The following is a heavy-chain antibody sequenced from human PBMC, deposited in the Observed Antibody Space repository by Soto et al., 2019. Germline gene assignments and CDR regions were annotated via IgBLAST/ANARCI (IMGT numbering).Heavy chain of an antibody. CDR3: ARDLSETATISHYYGMDV. V-gene: IGHV3-21*01. CDR2: ISSSSSYI. CDR1: GFTFSSDS. D-gene: IGHD5-12*01. J-gene: IGHJ6*02. Sequence: GGSQRVSCAASGFTFSSDSMNWVRQAPGKGLEWVSSISSSSSYIYYADSVKGRFTISRDNAKNSLYLQMNSLRAEDTAVYYCARDLSETATISHYYGMDVWGQGTKVTVS.